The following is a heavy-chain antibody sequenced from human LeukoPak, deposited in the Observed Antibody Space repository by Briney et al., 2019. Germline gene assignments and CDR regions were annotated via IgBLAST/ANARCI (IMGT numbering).Heavy chain of an antibody. CDR1: XXFXXXA. Sequence: XXFXXXAMSWVRQAPGKGLEWVSAISGSGGSTYYADSVKGRFTISRDNSKNTLYLQMNSLRAEDTAVYYCAKGDDSSGYCDYWGQGTLVTVSS. CDR3: AKGDDSSGYCDY. D-gene: IGHD3-22*01. V-gene: IGHV3-23*01. J-gene: IGHJ4*02. CDR2: ISGSGGST.